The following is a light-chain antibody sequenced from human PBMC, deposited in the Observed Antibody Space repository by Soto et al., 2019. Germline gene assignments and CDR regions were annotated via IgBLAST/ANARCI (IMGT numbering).Light chain of an antibody. CDR2: AAS. CDR3: QQANSFPRT. V-gene: IGKV1-12*01. Sequence: DIPMTQSPSSVSASVGDRVTITCRASQAISTWLAWYQQNPGKAPKLLMYAASNLQTGVPSRFSGSGSATDFTLTISSLQPEDFATYYCQQANSFPRTFGQGTKVEIK. J-gene: IGKJ1*01. CDR1: QAISTW.